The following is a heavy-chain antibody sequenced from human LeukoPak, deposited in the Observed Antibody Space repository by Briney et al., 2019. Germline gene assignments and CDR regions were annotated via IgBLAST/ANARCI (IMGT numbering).Heavy chain of an antibody. CDR3: AKDSFYDQGDYVSDF. V-gene: IGHV3-30*18. J-gene: IGHJ4*02. CDR2: ISYDESKK. Sequence: GGSLRLSCVASGFSVSNYGMHWVRQAPGKGLEWVAVISYDESKKYYADSVQCRFTISRDNSKNTLYLQMNSLKVEDTAVYYCAKDSFYDQGDYVSDFWGQGPLVTVSS. CDR1: GFSVSNYG. D-gene: IGHD4-17*01.